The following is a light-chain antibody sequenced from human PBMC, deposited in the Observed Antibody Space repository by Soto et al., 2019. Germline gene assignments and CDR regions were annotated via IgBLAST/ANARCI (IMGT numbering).Light chain of an antibody. CDR2: GAS. V-gene: IGKV3-15*01. CDR3: QQYNNWPRP. J-gene: IGKJ1*01. Sequence: EVVMTQSPATLSVSPGERATLSCRASQTVTSNLAWYQQRPGQAPRLLIYGASTRATGIPARFSGSGSGTEFTLTIPSLQSEDFAVYYRQQYNNWPRPFGQGTKVDIK. CDR1: QTVTSN.